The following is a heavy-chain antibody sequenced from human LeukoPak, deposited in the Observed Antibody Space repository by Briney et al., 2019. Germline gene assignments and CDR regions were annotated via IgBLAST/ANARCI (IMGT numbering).Heavy chain of an antibody. D-gene: IGHD5-24*01. CDR2: ISSSSSYI. V-gene: IGHV3-21*04. J-gene: IGHJ4*02. CDR3: AKDMKPRRDGYNYMDY. Sequence: DPGGSLRLSCAASGFTFSSYSMNWVRQAPGKGLEWVSSISSSSSYIYYADSVKGRFTISRDNSKNSLYLQMNSLRAEDTALYYCAKDMKPRRDGYNYMDYWGQGTLVTVSS. CDR1: GFTFSSYS.